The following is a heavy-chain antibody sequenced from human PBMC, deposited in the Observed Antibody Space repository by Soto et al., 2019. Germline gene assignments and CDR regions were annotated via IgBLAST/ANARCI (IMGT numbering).Heavy chain of an antibody. Sequence: GASVKVSCKASGGTFSSYAISWVRQAPGQGLEWMGGIIPIFGTANYAQKFQGRVTITADESTSTAYMELSSLRSEDTAVYYCAQYRGLALGWFDPWGQGTLVTVSS. CDR3: AQYRGLALGWFDP. D-gene: IGHD3-10*01. V-gene: IGHV1-69*13. J-gene: IGHJ5*02. CDR2: IIPIFGTA. CDR1: GGTFSSYA.